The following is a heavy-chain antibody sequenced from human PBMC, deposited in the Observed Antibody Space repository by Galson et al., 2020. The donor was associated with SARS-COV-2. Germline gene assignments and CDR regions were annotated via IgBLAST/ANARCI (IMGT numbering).Heavy chain of an antibody. Sequence: GESLKISCAASGFSFSGYGMHWVRQAPGKGLEWMAVIWYDENNKYYADSVKGRFTISRDNSKNTLYLQMNNLRAEDTAVYYCARDRDILTGYGVSNTGYGAFDIWGQGTMVSVSS. CDR1: GFSFSGYG. CDR3: ARDRDILTGYGVSNTGYGAFDI. V-gene: IGHV3-33*01. CDR2: IWYDENNK. D-gene: IGHD3-9*01. J-gene: IGHJ3*02.